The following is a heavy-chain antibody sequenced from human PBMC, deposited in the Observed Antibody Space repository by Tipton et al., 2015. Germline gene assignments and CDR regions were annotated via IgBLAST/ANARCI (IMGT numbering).Heavy chain of an antibody. CDR3: ARHLYYYYYGMGV. J-gene: IGHJ6*02. CDR2: IYYSGST. Sequence: LRLSCTVSGGSISSSSYYWGWIRQPPGKGLEWIGSIYYSGSTYYNPSLKSRVTISVDTSKNQFSLKLSSVTAADTAVYYCARHLYYYYYGMGVWGQGTTVTVSS. CDR1: GGSISSSSYY. V-gene: IGHV4-39*01.